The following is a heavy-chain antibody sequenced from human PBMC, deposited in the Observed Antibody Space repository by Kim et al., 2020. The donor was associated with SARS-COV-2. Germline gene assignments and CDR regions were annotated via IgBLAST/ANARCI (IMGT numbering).Heavy chain of an antibody. J-gene: IGHJ6*02. V-gene: IGHV3-74*01. CDR3: ARGNNGMDV. Sequence: TYADSVKGRFTLSRDNAKNTLFLQMNSLRAEDTAVYYCARGNNGMDVWGQGTTVTVSS.